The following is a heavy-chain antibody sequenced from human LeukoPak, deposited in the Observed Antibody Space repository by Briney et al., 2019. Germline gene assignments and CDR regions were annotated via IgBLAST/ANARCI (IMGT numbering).Heavy chain of an antibody. V-gene: IGHV1-69*05. Sequence: SVKVSCKASGGTFSNYGISWVRQAPGQGLEWMGGIIPIFGTANYAQKFQGRVTVTTDESTSTAYMELRSLRFEDTAVYYCARDLTTVTNLNWFDPWGQGTLVTVSS. CDR3: ARDLTTVTNLNWFDP. CDR2: IIPIFGTA. D-gene: IGHD4-11*01. CDR1: GGTFSNYG. J-gene: IGHJ5*02.